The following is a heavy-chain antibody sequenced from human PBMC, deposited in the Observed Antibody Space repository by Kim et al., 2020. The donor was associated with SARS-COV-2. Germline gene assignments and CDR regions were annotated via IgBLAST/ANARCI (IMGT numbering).Heavy chain of an antibody. CDR2: LYYSGST. CDR1: GGSISSNSYY. D-gene: IGHD3-22*01. CDR3: ARLPLPWLLRTLPNAFDL. J-gene: IGHJ3*01. Sequence: SETLSLTCTVSGGSISSNSYYWGWHRQPTGKGQVWIGSLYYSGSTYYNPSLKSRVTLSVDTAKNQCSLKLSSVTAADTAVYYWARLPLPWLLRTLPNAFDLWRQGPIVPVSS. V-gene: IGHV4-39*01.